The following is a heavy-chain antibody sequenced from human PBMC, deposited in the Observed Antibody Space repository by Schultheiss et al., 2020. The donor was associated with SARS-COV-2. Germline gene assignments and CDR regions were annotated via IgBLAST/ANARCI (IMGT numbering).Heavy chain of an antibody. CDR1: GFTFSSYA. CDR2: ISSSSSTI. CDR3: ARDHLCSSTSCYWPGWFDP. V-gene: IGHV3-48*01. D-gene: IGHD2-2*01. J-gene: IGHJ5*02. Sequence: GGSLRLSCAASGFTFSSYAMSWARQAPGKGLEWVSYISSSSSTIYYADSVKGRFTISRDNAKNSLYLQMNSLRAEDTAIYYCARDHLCSSTSCYWPGWFDPWGQGTLVTVSS.